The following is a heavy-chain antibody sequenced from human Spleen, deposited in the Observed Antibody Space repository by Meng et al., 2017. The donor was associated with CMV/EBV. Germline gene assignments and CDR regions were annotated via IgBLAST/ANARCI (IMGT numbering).Heavy chain of an antibody. D-gene: IGHD3-22*01. CDR3: AKTFSNSYDSYGYFAFDI. CDR2: IYTGGSFS. CDR1: GFTFSRYA. V-gene: IGHV3-23*03. Sequence: GGSLRLSCAASGFTFSRYAMTWVRQAPGKGLEWVSIIYTGGSFSYYADSVKGRFTISRDNSKNMLYLQMNSLRAEDTAVYYCAKTFSNSYDSYGYFAFDIWGQGTVVTVSS. J-gene: IGHJ3*02.